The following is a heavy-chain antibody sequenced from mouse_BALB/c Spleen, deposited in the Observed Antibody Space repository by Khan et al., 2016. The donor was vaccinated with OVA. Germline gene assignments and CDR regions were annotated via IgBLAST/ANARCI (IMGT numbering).Heavy chain of an antibody. CDR2: IWSGGRT. Sequence: VELKQSGPGLVQPSQSLSITCTVSGFSLTTYGVHWVRQSPGKGLEWLGMIWSGGRTDFNAAFISRLSISMDNSKSQVFFKMNSLQANDTAIYYCARRRLLRSYWYFEGWGAGTTVTVSS. D-gene: IGHD2-3*01. V-gene: IGHV2-2*02. CDR1: GFSLTTYG. CDR3: ARRRLLRSYWYFEG. J-gene: IGHJ1*01.